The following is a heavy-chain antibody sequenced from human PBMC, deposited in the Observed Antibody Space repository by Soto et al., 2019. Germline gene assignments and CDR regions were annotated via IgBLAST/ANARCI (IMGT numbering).Heavy chain of an antibody. V-gene: IGHV3-21*01. Sequence: VGSLRLSCVASEFSFSTYNMNWVRQAPGKGLEWVSFISSTRSHIHYAGSVKGRFTISRDNAKNSLYLQMNSLRAEDTAVYYCARDPAADGYYGMDVWGQGTTVT. CDR1: EFSFSTYN. CDR2: ISSTRSHI. J-gene: IGHJ6*02. CDR3: ARDPAADGYYGMDV. D-gene: IGHD6-13*01.